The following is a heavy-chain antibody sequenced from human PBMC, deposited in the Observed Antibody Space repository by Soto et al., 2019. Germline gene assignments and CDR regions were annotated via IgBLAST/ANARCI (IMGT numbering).Heavy chain of an antibody. V-gene: IGHV5-51*01. CDR2: IYPGDSDT. Sequence: LGGSLKISCSGSGYTFNTYWIGWVRQMPWKGLEWMGFIYPGDSDTTYSPSFQGQVTISVDKSISTACLQWSSLKVSDTAIYYCARQKLWMATINNDAFDVWGQGTKVTVSS. CDR1: GYTFNTYW. CDR3: ARQKLWMATINNDAFDV. D-gene: IGHD2-21*01. J-gene: IGHJ3*01.